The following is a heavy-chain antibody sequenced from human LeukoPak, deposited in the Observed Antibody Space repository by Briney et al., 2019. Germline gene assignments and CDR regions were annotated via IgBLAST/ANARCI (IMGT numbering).Heavy chain of an antibody. V-gene: IGHV4-4*02. CDR3: ASNYDFWNYAFDI. J-gene: IGHJ3*02. CDR1: GGSISSSNW. CDR2: IYHSGST. D-gene: IGHD3-3*01. Sequence: SGTLSLTCAVSGGSISSSNWWSWVRQPPGKGLEWIGEIYHSGSTNYNPSLKSRVTISVDKSKNQFSLKLSSVTAADTAVYYCASNYDFWNYAFDIWGQGTMVTVSS.